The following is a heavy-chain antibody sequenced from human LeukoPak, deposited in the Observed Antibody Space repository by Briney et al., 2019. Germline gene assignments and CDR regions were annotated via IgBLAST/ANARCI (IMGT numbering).Heavy chain of an antibody. V-gene: IGHV3-21*01. CDR3: TRVGSGWYLD. CDR2: ISSSSSSYI. CDR1: GFTFSTYT. D-gene: IGHD6-19*01. Sequence: GGSLRLSCAASGFTFSTYTMYWVRQAPGKGLEWVSSISSSSSSYIYYADSVKGRFTISRDNAKSSLYLQMNSLRAEDTAVYYCTRVGSGWYLDWGQGTLVTVSS. J-gene: IGHJ4*02.